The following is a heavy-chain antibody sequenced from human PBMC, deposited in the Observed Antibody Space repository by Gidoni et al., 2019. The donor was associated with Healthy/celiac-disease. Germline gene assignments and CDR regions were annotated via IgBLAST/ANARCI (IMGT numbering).Heavy chain of an antibody. D-gene: IGHD5-12*01. CDR3: AKALSPTIVYAFDI. CDR2: ISYDGSNK. V-gene: IGHV3-30*18. Sequence: QVQLVESGGGVVQPGRSLRLSCAASGFTFRSYGMHWVRQAPGKGLEWVAVISYDGSNKYYADSVKGRFTISRDNSKNTLYLQMNSLRAEDTAVYYCAKALSPTIVYAFDIWGQGTMVTVSS. J-gene: IGHJ3*02. CDR1: GFTFRSYG.